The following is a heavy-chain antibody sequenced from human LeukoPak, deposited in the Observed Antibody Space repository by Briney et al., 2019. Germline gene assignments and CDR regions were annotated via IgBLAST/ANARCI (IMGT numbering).Heavy chain of an antibody. V-gene: IGHV3-43*02. CDR1: GFTFDDYA. CDR2: ISWDYGSK. Sequence: GGSLTLTCAASGFTFDDYAFHWGRQAPAKGLEWVSLISWDYGSKYYADSVKGRFTLYRDNSYNYLYVQVKSLRDDDTASYYLAKVTRGSYYFMVVWGAGNPVSASS. CDR3: AKVTRGSYYFMVV. D-gene: IGHD1/OR15-1a*01. J-gene: IGHJ6*03.